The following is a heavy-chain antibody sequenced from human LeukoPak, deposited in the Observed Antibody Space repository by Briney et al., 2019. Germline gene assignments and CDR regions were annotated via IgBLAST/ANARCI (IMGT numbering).Heavy chain of an antibody. V-gene: IGHV3-11*01. J-gene: IGHJ6*02. CDR1: GFTFSDYY. D-gene: IGHD3/OR15-3a*01. CDR3: WTRGDLEYYYYYGMDV. CDR2: ISSSGSTI. Sequence: GGSLRLSCAASGFTFSDYYMSWIRQAPGKGLEWVSYISSSGSTIYYADSVKGRFTISRDNAKNSLYLQMNSLRAEDTTVYYCWTRGDLEYYYYYGMDVWGQGTTVTVSS.